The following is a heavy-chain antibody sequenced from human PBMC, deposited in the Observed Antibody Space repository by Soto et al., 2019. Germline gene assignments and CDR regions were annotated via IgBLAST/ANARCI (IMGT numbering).Heavy chain of an antibody. J-gene: IGHJ4*02. D-gene: IGHD1-26*01. V-gene: IGHV4-28*01. CDR1: GYSISSSNW. Sequence: QVQLQESGPGLVKPSDTLSLTCAVSGYSISSSNWWGWIRQPPGKGLEWIGYIYYSGTTYYNPSLQXRXTXSXXPSKTRLSLKLTSVTAVDTAVYYCARREIQGPIDYWGQGTLVTVSS. CDR2: IYYSGTT. CDR3: ARREIQGPIDY.